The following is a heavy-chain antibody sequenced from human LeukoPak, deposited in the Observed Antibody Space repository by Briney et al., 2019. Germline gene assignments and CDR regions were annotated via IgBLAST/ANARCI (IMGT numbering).Heavy chain of an antibody. Sequence: GGSLRLSCVVSGFDFGAFGMNWVRQAPGKGLEWISYSADGSATKYYADSVKGRFTISRDNSKNTLYLQMNSLRAEDTAVYYCARASSGWLIDYWGQGTLVSVSS. CDR2: SADGSATK. CDR3: ARASSGWLIDY. D-gene: IGHD6-19*01. CDR1: GFDFGAFG. J-gene: IGHJ4*02. V-gene: IGHV3-48*01.